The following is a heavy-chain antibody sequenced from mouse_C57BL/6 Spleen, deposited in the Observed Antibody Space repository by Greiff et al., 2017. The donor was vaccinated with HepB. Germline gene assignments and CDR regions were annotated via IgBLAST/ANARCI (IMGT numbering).Heavy chain of an antibody. CDR3: ARELGRPWFAY. Sequence: EVQLVESGGGLVQPGGSLSLSCAASGFTFTDYYMSWVRQPPGKALEWLGFIRNKANGYTTEYSASVKGRFTISRDNSQSILYLRMNALRAEDSAAYYCARELGRPWFAYWGQGTLVTVSA. J-gene: IGHJ3*01. D-gene: IGHD4-1*01. CDR2: IRNKANGYTT. V-gene: IGHV7-3*01. CDR1: GFTFTDYY.